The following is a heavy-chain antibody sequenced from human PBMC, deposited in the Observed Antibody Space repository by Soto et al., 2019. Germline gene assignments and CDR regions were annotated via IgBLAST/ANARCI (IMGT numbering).Heavy chain of an antibody. CDR3: ARGVAGSGFDL. J-gene: IGHJ4*02. Sequence: SQTLSLTCAISGDSVSSNTAAWNWIRSSPSRGLAWLGRTYYRSNWRHDYAVSVKSRITVNPDTSKNHFSLQLHSVTPYDPAVYYCARGVAGSGFDLWGQGTLVTVSS. V-gene: IGHV6-1*01. D-gene: IGHD6-19*01. CDR1: GDSVSSNTAA. CDR2: TYYRSNWRH.